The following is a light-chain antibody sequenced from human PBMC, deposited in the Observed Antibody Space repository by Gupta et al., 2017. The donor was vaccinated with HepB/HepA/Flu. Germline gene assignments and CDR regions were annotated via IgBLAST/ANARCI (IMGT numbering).Light chain of an antibody. CDR2: GAS. CDR3: QQYNNWPPLT. CDR1: QSVSSN. Sequence: VMTQSPATLSVSPGERATLSCRASQSVSSNLAWYQQKPGQAPRLLIYGASTRATGIPARFSGSGSGTEFTLTISSLQSEDFAVYYCQQYNNWPPLTFGGGTKVEIK. J-gene: IGKJ4*01. V-gene: IGKV3-15*01.